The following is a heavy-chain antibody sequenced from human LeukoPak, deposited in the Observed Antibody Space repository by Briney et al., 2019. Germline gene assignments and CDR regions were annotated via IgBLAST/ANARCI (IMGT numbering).Heavy chain of an antibody. V-gene: IGHV3-9*01. CDR1: GFTFNDYA. CDR2: ISWNSRSI. Sequence: GGSLRLSCATSGFTFNDYAMYWVRQAPGKGLEWVSGISWNSRSIAYADSVKGRFTISRDNAKNSLYLQMNSLRAEDTAVYYCARGRRITIFGVAIFDYWGQGTLVTVSS. D-gene: IGHD3-3*01. J-gene: IGHJ4*02. CDR3: ARGRRITIFGVAIFDY.